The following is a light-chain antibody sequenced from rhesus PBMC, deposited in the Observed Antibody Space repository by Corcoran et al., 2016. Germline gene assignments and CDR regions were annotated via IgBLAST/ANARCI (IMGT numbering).Light chain of an antibody. Sequence: DIQMTQSPSSLSASVGDRVTITCRARENVNNYLHWYQQKPGKAPKLLIYAASTLQSGVPSRFSGSGSGTDYPFTISSLQPEDVATYYCQHSYGTPHSFGQGTKVEIK. CDR1: ENVNNY. CDR2: AAS. J-gene: IGKJ2*01. CDR3: QHSYGTPHS. V-gene: IGKV1-74*01.